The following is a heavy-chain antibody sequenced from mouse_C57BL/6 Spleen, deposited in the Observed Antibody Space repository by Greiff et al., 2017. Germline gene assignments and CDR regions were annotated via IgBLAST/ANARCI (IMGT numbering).Heavy chain of an antibody. V-gene: IGHV1-82*01. Sequence: QVQLKQSGPELVKPGASVKISCKASGYAFSSSWMNWVKQRPGRGLEWIGRIYPGDGDTNYNGKFKGKATLTADKSSSTAYMQLSSLTAEDSAVYCCERGYGSRFWYFGVWGTGTTVTVSS. J-gene: IGHJ1*03. CDR1: GYAFSSSW. D-gene: IGHD1-1*01. CDR2: IYPGDGDT. CDR3: ERGYGSRFWYFGV.